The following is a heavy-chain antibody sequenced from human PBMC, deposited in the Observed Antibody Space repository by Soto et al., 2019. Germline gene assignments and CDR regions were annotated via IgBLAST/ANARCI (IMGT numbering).Heavy chain of an antibody. D-gene: IGHD4-17*01. Sequence: EVQLVESGGGLVQPGGSLKLSCAASGFTFSGSAMHWVRQASGKGLEWVGRIRSKANSYATAYAASVKGRVTISRDDSKNTAYLQMNSLKTEDTALYYCTRTMTTAAGDIWCQGTMVTGSS. J-gene: IGHJ3*02. V-gene: IGHV3-73*02. CDR1: GFTFSGSA. CDR3: TRTMTTAAGDI. CDR2: IRSKANSYAT.